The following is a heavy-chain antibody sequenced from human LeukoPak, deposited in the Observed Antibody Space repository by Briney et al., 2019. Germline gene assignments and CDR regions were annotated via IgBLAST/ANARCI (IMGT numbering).Heavy chain of an antibody. CDR3: ARDHRAPYYYDSGGYYLRGYFDS. CDR1: GYTLTGYY. CDR2: INPHSGDT. J-gene: IGHJ4*02. V-gene: IGHV1-2*02. Sequence: ASVKVSCKASGYTLTGYYIHWLRQAPGQGLEWMGCINPHSGDTNYAQKFQGRLTMTRDTSISTAYMELSRLKSDDTAVYFSARDHRAPYYYDSGGYYLRGYFDSWGKGTVLTVSS. D-gene: IGHD3-22*01.